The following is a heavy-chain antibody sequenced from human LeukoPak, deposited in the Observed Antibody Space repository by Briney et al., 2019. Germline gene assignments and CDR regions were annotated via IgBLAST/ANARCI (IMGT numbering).Heavy chain of an antibody. CDR2: IYYSGST. V-gene: IGHV4-39*01. CDR3: ARLGAVAGNVFDY. J-gene: IGHJ4*02. D-gene: IGHD6-19*01. Sequence: PSETLSLTCTVSGGSISSSSYYWGWIRQPPGKGLEWIGSIYYSGSTYYNPSLKSRVTISVDTSKNQFSLKLSSVTAADTAVYYCARLGAVAGNVFDYWGQGTLVTVSS. CDR1: GGSISSSSYY.